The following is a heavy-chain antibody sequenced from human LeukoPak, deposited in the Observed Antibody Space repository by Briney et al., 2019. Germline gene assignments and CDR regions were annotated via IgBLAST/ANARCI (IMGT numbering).Heavy chain of an antibody. D-gene: IGHD3-22*01. J-gene: IGHJ3*02. Sequence: ASVKVSCKASGYTFTSYYMHWVRQAPGQGLEWMGIINPSGGSTSYAQKFQGRVTMTRDTSTSTVYMELSSLRSEDTAVYYCAREDEVYYDSSGYSDDAFDIWGQGTMVTVSS. CDR2: INPSGGST. CDR1: GYTFTSYY. CDR3: AREDEVYYDSSGYSDDAFDI. V-gene: IGHV1-46*01.